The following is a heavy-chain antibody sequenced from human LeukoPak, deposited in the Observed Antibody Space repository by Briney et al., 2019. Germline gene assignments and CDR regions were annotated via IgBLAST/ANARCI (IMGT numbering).Heavy chain of an antibody. D-gene: IGHD1-26*01. J-gene: IGHJ5*02. V-gene: IGHV4-59*11. CDR3: AREYLGRVEATNWIDP. CDR2: IYYSGNT. Sequence: SETLSLTCTVSGGSITSHYWSWIRQPPGKGLEWIGYIYYSGNTTDYNPSLKGRVSISLDTSRTQFSLKLTSVSAADTAVYYCAREYLGRVEATNWIDPWGQGTLVTVSS. CDR1: GGSITSHY.